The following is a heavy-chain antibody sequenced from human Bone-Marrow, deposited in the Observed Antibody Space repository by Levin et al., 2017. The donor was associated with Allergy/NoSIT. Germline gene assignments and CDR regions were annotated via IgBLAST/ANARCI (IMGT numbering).Heavy chain of an antibody. J-gene: IGHJ6*04. CDR1: GFTIRSSY. D-gene: IGHD3-9*01. CDR2: IYSGGSS. V-gene: IGHV3-66*02. CDR3: ARTHYDVLTSQMDL. Sequence: GESLKISCVASGFTIRSSYMSWVRQAPGKGLEWVSLIYSGGSSYYPDSLRGRLTLPRDISQHTLYLHMNSLTPDETALYYCARTHYDVLTSQMDLWGKGTTVNVSS.